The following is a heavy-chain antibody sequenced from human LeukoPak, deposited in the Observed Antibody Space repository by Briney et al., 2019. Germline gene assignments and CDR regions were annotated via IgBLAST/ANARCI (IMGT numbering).Heavy chain of an antibody. CDR3: ARGYYYGSGSPSDY. J-gene: IGHJ4*02. CDR1: GGSISSYY. D-gene: IGHD3-10*01. V-gene: IGHV4-59*01. Sequence: SETLSLTCTVSGGSISSYYWSWIRQPPGKGLEWIGYIYYSGSTNYNPSLKSRVTISVDTSKNQFSLKLSSVTAADTAVYYCARGYYYGSGSPSDYWGQGTLVTVSS. CDR2: IYYSGST.